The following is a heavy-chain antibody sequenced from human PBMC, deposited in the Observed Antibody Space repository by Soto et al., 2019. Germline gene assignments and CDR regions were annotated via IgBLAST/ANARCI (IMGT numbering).Heavy chain of an antibody. CDR1: GFTFSSYG. CDR2: ISYDGSNK. D-gene: IGHD6-19*01. CDR3: AKDKDSSGWYRYFDY. V-gene: IGHV3-30*18. J-gene: IGHJ4*02. Sequence: PGGSLRLSCAASGFTFSSYGMHWVRQAPGKGLEWVAVISYDGSNKYYADSVKGRFTISRDNSKNTLYLQMNSLRAEDTAVYYCAKDKDSSGWYRYFDYWGQGTLVTVSS.